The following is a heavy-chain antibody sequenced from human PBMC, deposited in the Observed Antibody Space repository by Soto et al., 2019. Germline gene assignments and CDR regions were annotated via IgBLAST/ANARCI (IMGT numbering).Heavy chain of an antibody. J-gene: IGHJ5*02. CDR1: GFSLSTSGVG. CDR3: AHSTVSGAAAGREEFDP. CDR2: IYWDDDK. V-gene: IGHV2-5*02. Sequence: QITLKESGPTLVKPTPTLTLTCTFSGFSLSTSGVGVGWIRQPPGKALEWLALIYWDDDKRYSPSLKSRLTTTKDTAKQQVVLTMTTMDPLDTATYYCAHSTVSGAAAGREEFDPWCQGTLVPVSS. D-gene: IGHD6-13*01.